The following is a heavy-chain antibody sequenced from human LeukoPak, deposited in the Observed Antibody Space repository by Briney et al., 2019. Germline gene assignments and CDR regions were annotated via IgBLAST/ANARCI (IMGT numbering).Heavy chain of an antibody. CDR2: IYTSGST. CDR1: GGSISSYY. V-gene: IGHV4-4*07. Sequence: PSETLSLTCTVSGGSISSYYWSWIRQPAGKGLEWIGRIYTSGSTNYNPSLKSRVTMSVDTSKNQFSLKLSSVTAADTAVYYCARTIAAAGTGSFDYWGQGTLVTVSS. J-gene: IGHJ4*02. D-gene: IGHD6-13*01. CDR3: ARTIAAAGTGSFDY.